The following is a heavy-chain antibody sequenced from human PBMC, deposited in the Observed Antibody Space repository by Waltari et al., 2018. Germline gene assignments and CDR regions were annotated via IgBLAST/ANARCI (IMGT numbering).Heavy chain of an antibody. Sequence: QDHLVQSGPEVKRPGASVKVSCKRSGYPLTEFSIHWVRQAPGRGLEWVGGCNPGNGKTTYAPGLKGRVTMTEDTSTDTAYLELRGLKSDDTAVFYCATGPGATPLFSYWGQGTLVTVSS. J-gene: IGHJ4*02. V-gene: IGHV1-24*01. CDR2: CNPGNGKT. CDR1: GYPLTEFS. CDR3: ATGPGATPLFSY. D-gene: IGHD1-26*01.